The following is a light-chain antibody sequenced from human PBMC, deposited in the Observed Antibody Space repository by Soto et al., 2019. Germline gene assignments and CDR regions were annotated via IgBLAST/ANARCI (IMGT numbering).Light chain of an antibody. CDR1: SSDVGSYNF. J-gene: IGLJ2*01. CDR3: CSYATGNTLV. Sequence: QSVLTQPASVSGSPGQSITISCTGTSSDVGSYNFVSWYQQHPGKAPKLMIYEVTKRPSGVSNRFSSSKSLNTASLTISGLQAEDEAVYYCCSYATGNTLVFGGGTKLTVL. V-gene: IGLV2-23*02. CDR2: EVT.